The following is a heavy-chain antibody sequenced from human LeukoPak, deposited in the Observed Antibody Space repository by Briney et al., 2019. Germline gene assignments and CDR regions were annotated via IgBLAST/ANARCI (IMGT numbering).Heavy chain of an antibody. J-gene: IGHJ4*02. CDR1: GYTFTSYG. CDR3: AARGGSYIGEYYYFDY. CDR2: IIPIFGTA. Sequence: GASVKVSCKASGYTFTSYGISWVRQAPGQGLEWMGRIIPIFGTANYAQKFQGRVTITTDESTSTAYMELSSLRSEDTAVYYCAARGGSYIGEYYYFDYWGQGTLVTVSS. D-gene: IGHD1-26*01. V-gene: IGHV1-69*05.